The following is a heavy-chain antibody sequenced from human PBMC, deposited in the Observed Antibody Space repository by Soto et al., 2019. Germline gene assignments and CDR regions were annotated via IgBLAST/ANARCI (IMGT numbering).Heavy chain of an antibody. CDR1: GYTFTRDQ. Sequence: CKASGYTFTRDQIHWVRQAPGQGLEWMGMIDPSGGKTNYAQKFQGRVTMTRDTSTSTVYMALSSLRSEDTAIYFCGRVMRSLLSITALDTWGQGTLVTVSS. D-gene: IGHD3-10*01. V-gene: IGHV1-46*01. J-gene: IGHJ5*02. CDR2: IDPSGGKT. CDR3: GRVMRSLLSITALDT.